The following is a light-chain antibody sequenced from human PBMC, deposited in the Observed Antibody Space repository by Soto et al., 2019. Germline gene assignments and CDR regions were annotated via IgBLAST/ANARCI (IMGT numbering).Light chain of an antibody. CDR1: QSVSSSY. CDR3: QQYGSSPVLT. V-gene: IGKV3-20*01. Sequence: EIVLTQSPGTLSLSPGERATLSCRASQSVSSSYLAWYQQKPGQAPRLPIYGASSRATGIPDRFSGSGSVTDFTLTISSLEPEDFAVYYCQQYGSSPVLTFGGGTKVEVK. J-gene: IGKJ4*01. CDR2: GAS.